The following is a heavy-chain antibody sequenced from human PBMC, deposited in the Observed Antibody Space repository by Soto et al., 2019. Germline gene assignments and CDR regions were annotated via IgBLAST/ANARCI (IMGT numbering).Heavy chain of an antibody. V-gene: IGHV4-31*03. CDR3: ARWVEVSLDYFDS. CDR2: IYHSGRT. J-gene: IGHJ4*02. D-gene: IGHD2-15*01. Sequence: QVQLQESGPGLVQPSETLSLTCTVSGGSISNGYYYWSWVRLNPGKGLEWIGHIYHSGRTYYTPSLKSRVAISVDTSKNQFSLNLNSVTAADTALYYCARWVEVSLDYFDSWGQGTPGTVSS. CDR1: GGSISNGYYY.